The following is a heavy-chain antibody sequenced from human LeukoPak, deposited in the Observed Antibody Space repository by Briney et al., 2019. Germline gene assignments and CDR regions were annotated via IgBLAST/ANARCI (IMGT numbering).Heavy chain of an antibody. Sequence: GGSLRLSCAASGFTFSSYGMHWVRQAPGKGLEWVAGISYDGSNTYYADSVKGRFTISRDNSKNTVYVQMNSLRAEDTAVYYCAKDLGFAQLWYFNYWGQGTLVTVSS. CDR1: GFTFSSYG. CDR3: AKDLGFAQLWYFNY. J-gene: IGHJ4*02. V-gene: IGHV3-30*18. CDR2: ISYDGSNT. D-gene: IGHD5-18*01.